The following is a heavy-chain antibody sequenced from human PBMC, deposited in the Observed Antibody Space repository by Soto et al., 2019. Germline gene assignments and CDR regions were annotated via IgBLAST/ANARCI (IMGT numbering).Heavy chain of an antibody. D-gene: IGHD3-22*01. J-gene: IGHJ4*02. Sequence: QVQLVESGGGVVQPGRSLRLSCAASGFTFSSYAMHWVRQAPGKGLEWVAVISNDGSNKYYADSVKGRFIISRDNSKNTRYLQMNSLRAEDTAVYYCAREAAYDYYDSSGYSKPSFDYWGQGTLVTVSS. V-gene: IGHV3-30-3*01. CDR1: GFTFSSYA. CDR2: ISNDGSNK. CDR3: AREAAYDYYDSSGYSKPSFDY.